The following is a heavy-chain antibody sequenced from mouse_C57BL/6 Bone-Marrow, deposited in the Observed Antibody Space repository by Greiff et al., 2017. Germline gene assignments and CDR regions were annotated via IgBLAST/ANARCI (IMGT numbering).Heavy chain of an antibody. J-gene: IGHJ4*01. CDR1: GYTFTDYN. Sequence: EVQLQQSGPELVKPGASVKIPCKASGYTFTDYNMDWVKQSHGKSLEWIGDINPNNGGTIYNQKFKGKATLTVDKSSSTAYMELRSLTSEDTAVYYCAATGPYAMDYWGQGTSVTVSS. CDR2: INPNNGGT. V-gene: IGHV1-18*01. D-gene: IGHD4-1*02. CDR3: AATGPYAMDY.